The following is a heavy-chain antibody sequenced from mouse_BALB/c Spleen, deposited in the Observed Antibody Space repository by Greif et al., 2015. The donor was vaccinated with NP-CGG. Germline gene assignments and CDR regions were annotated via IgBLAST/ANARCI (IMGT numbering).Heavy chain of an antibody. J-gene: IGHJ4*01. Sequence: DVKLVESGPGLVKPSQSLSLTCTVTGYSTTSDYAWNWIRQFPGNKLEWMGYISYSGSTSYNPSLKGRISITRDTSKNQFFLQLNSVTTEDTATYYCARYGNYAMDYWGQGTSVTVSS. CDR3: ARYGNYAMDY. CDR1: GYSTTSDYA. CDR2: ISYSGST. D-gene: IGHD2-1*01. V-gene: IGHV3-2*02.